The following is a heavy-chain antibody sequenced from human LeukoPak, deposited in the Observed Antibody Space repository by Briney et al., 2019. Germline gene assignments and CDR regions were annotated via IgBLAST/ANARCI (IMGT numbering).Heavy chain of an antibody. Sequence: ASVKVSCKASGFTFTGYYMHWVRQAPGQGLEWMGWINPNSGGTNYAQKFQGRVTMTRDTSISTAYMELSWLRSDDTAVYYCARDSGYCTNGVCLRGYFDYWGQGTLVTVSS. J-gene: IGHJ4*02. CDR1: GFTFTGYY. V-gene: IGHV1-2*02. CDR2: INPNSGGT. D-gene: IGHD2-8*01. CDR3: ARDSGYCTNGVCLRGYFDY.